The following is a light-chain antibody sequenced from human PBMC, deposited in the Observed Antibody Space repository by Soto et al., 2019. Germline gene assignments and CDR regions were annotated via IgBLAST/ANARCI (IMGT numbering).Light chain of an antibody. CDR3: SSFTSSRTPYV. CDR2: EVS. V-gene: IGLV2-14*01. Sequence: QSALTQPASVSGSPGQSITISCTGTSSDVGGYIYVSWYQQHPGKAPKLMIYEVSHRPSGISHRFSGSKSGNTASLTISGLQAEDEADYYCSSFTSSRTPYVFGTGTKVTLL. CDR1: SSDVGGYIY. J-gene: IGLJ1*01.